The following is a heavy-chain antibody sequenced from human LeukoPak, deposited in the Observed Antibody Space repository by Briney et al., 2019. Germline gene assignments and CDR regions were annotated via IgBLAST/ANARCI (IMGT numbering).Heavy chain of an antibody. D-gene: IGHD3-22*01. V-gene: IGHV3-21*01. CDR3: ARDADLYDSSGYYEY. J-gene: IGHJ4*02. Sequence: GGSLRLSSAASGFTFSSYSMNWVRQAPGKGLEWVSSISSSSSYIYYADSVKGRFTISRDNAKNSLYLQMNSLRAEDTAVYYCARDADLYDSSGYYEYWGQGTLVTVSS. CDR2: ISSSSSYI. CDR1: GFTFSSYS.